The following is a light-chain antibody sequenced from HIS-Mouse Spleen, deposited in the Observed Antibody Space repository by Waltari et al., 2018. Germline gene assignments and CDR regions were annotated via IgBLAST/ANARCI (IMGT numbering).Light chain of an antibody. CDR1: SSDVGGYNY. CDR2: DVS. CDR3: SSYTSSSTPYV. J-gene: IGLJ1*01. Sequence: QSALTQPASVSGSPGHSITIPCTVTSSDVGGYNYVSWYQQHPGKAPKLMIYDVSNRPSGVSNRFSGSKSGNTASLTISGLQAEDEADYYCSSYTSSSTPYVFGTGTKVTVL. V-gene: IGLV2-14*03.